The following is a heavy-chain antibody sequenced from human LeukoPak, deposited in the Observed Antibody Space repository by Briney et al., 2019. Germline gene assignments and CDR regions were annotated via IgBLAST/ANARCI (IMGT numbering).Heavy chain of an antibody. CDR1: GFTFSSYW. Sequence: GGSLRLSCAASGFTFSSYWMSWVRQAPGKGPEWVANIKQDGSQKYYVDPVKGRFSISRDNAKNSLYLQMNSLRAEDTAVYYCARGVPYASWSGPHYSDYWGQGTLVTVST. CDR2: IKQDGSQK. V-gene: IGHV3-7*01. D-gene: IGHD3-3*01. CDR3: ARGVPYASWSGPHYSDY. J-gene: IGHJ4*02.